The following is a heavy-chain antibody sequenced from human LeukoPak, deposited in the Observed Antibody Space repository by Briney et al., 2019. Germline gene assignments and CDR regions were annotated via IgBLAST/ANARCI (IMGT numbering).Heavy chain of an antibody. D-gene: IGHD3-10*01. J-gene: IGHJ4*02. Sequence: PGGSLRLSCAASGFTFSSYSMNWGRQAPGKGLEWVSSISGSSSYIYYADSVKGRFTISRDNAKKSLYLQMNSLRAEDTAVYYCARVYDSGNYYFDYWGQGTLVTVSS. CDR2: ISGSSSYI. V-gene: IGHV3-21*01. CDR3: ARVYDSGNYYFDY. CDR1: GFTFSSYS.